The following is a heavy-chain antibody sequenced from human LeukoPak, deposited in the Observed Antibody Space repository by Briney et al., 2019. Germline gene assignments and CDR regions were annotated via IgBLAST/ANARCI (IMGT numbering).Heavy chain of an antibody. J-gene: IGHJ6*02. V-gene: IGHV4-39*07. Sequence: SETLSLTCTVSGGSISSSSYYWGWIRQPPGKGLEWIGSIYYSGSTYYNPSLKSRVTISVDTSKNQFSLKLSSVTAADTAVYYCARVPYDSSGYYYYYYYGMDVWGQGTTVTVSS. CDR2: IYYSGST. CDR1: GGSISSSSYY. CDR3: ARVPYDSSGYYYYYYYGMDV. D-gene: IGHD3-22*01.